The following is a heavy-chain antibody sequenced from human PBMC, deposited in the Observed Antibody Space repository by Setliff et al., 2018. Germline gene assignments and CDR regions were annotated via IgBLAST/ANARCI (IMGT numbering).Heavy chain of an antibody. CDR1: GGSISSSSYY. Sequence: SETLSLTCTVSGGSISSSSYYWGWIRQPPGKGLEWIGRIYYSGSTYYNPSLKSRVTISVDTSKNQFSLKLSSVTAADTAVYYCARGGYSRGPPVYYFDYWGQGTLVTVSS. D-gene: IGHD5-12*01. V-gene: IGHV4-39*07. CDR3: ARGGYSRGPPVYYFDY. J-gene: IGHJ4*02. CDR2: IYYSGST.